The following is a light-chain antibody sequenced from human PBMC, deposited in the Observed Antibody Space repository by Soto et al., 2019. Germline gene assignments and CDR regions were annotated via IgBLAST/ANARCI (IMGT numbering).Light chain of an antibody. CDR3: QQRNNWPTST. J-gene: IGKJ5*01. Sequence: EIVLTQSPATLSSSPGERATLSCRASQNVRSYLAWYQQKPGQAPRLLIHDASSRPTGIPDRFSGSGSGTDCTLTISSLELEDSAVYYCQQRNNWPTSTFGQGTRLEIK. V-gene: IGKV3-11*01. CDR1: QNVRSY. CDR2: DAS.